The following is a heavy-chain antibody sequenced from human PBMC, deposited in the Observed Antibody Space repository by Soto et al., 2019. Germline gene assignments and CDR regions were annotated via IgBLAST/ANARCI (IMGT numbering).Heavy chain of an antibody. J-gene: IGHJ6*02. D-gene: IGHD2-21*02. CDR3: ARHAPCGGDCYSAQYYYYGMDV. Sequence: PGESLKISCKGSGYSFTSYWIGWVRQMPGKGLEWMGIIYPGDSDTRYSPSFQGQVTISADKSISTAYLQWSSLKTSDTAMYYCARHAPCGGDCYSAQYYYYGMDVWGQGTTVTVSS. V-gene: IGHV5-51*01. CDR2: IYPGDSDT. CDR1: GYSFTSYW.